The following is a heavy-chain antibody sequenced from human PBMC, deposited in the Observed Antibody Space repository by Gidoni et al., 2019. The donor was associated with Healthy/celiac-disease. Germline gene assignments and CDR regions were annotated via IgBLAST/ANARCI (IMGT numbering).Heavy chain of an antibody. J-gene: IGHJ6*02. V-gene: IGHV1-69*01. CDR1: GGTFSSSA. Sequence: QVQLVQSGAEVKKPGSSVKVSCKASGGTFSSSAISWVRQAPGQGLEWMGGIIPIFGTANYAQKFQGRVTITADESTSTAYMELSSLRSEDTAVYYCARVGRRYCSSTSCYTSHYYGMDVWGQGTTVTVSS. CDR2: IIPIFGTA. D-gene: IGHD2-2*02. CDR3: ARVGRRYCSSTSCYTSHYYGMDV.